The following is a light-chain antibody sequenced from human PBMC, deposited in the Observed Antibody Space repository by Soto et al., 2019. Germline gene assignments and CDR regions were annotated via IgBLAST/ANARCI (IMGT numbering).Light chain of an antibody. CDR1: SSDVGGYNY. V-gene: IGLV2-8*01. CDR2: EVN. J-gene: IGLJ1*01. CDR3: NSYTGWIYV. Sequence: QSALTQPPSASASPGQSVTISCTGTSSDVGGYNYVSWYQHHPGKAPKLMIFEVNKRPSGVPDRFSGSKFGNTASLTVSGLQAEDEADYYCNSYTGWIYVFGTGTKLTVL.